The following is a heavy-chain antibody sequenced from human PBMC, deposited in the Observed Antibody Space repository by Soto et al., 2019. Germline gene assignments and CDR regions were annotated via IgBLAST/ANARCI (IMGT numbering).Heavy chain of an antibody. CDR2: ISVSGGST. V-gene: IGHV3-23*01. Sequence: EVQLLESGGGLVQPGGSLRLSCAASGFTFSSYAMSWVRQAPGKGVEWVAAISVSGGSTYYADSVKGRFTIARDNSRNTLYLKMNSLRAEDAAVYYCAKDLVGSNADYFDYWGQGTLVTVSS. CDR3: AKDLVGSNADYFDY. J-gene: IGHJ4*02. CDR1: GFTFSSYA. D-gene: IGHD2-15*01.